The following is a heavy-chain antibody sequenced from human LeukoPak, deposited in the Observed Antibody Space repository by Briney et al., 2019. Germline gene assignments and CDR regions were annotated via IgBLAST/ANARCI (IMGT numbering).Heavy chain of an antibody. CDR1: GFTFSNYG. D-gene: IGHD1-26*01. Sequence: PGGSLRLSCAASGFTFSNYGIHWVRQAPGKGLEYVSAISSNGGSTYYADSVRGRFTVSRDNSKNTLYLQMGSLRAEDMAVYYCARVASGSYYHASDIWGQGTMVTVSS. CDR3: ARVASGSYYHASDI. V-gene: IGHV3-64*02. J-gene: IGHJ3*02. CDR2: ISSNGGST.